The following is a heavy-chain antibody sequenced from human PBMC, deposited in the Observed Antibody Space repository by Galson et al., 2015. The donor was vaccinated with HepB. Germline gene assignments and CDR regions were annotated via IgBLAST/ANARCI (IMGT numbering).Heavy chain of an antibody. CDR3: VETSCGGCRHYSFDY. CDR2: IYPGDSDT. D-gene: IGHD2-15*01. Sequence: QSGAEVKKPGESLKISCEAFGSSFANHWVAWVRQVPGKCLEWIGNIYPGDSDTLYNPAFQGRVTFSVDKSISTAFLQWSSLRASDTAMYYCVETSCGGCRHYSFDYWGQGTLVTVSS. J-gene: IGHJ4*02. V-gene: IGHV5-51*01. CDR1: GSSFANHW.